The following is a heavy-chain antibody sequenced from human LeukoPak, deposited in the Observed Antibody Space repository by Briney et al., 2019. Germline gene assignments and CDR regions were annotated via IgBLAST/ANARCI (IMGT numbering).Heavy chain of an antibody. CDR3: ARSSFGDYVNY. J-gene: IGHJ4*02. CDR1: GFAFSDSY. D-gene: IGHD3-10*01. Sequence: PGGSLRLSFAASGFAFSDSYMSWIRQAPGKGLEWVSYISTSATTIYYADSVKGRFTISRDNAKNSLYLQMNSLRAEDTALYYCARSSFGDYVNYWGQGTLVTVSS. V-gene: IGHV3-11*01. CDR2: ISTSATTI.